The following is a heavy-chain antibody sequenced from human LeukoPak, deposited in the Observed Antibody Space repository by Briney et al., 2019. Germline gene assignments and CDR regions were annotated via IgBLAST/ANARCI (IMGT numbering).Heavy chain of an antibody. CDR2: INHSGDT. CDR3: ARGPDGSGWNV. D-gene: IGHD3-10*01. V-gene: IGHV4-34*01. J-gene: IGHJ6*02. CDR1: GGSFSGYY. Sequence: SETLSLTCAAYGGSFSGYYWSWIRQAPGKGLEWIGEINHSGDTNYNPSLKSRVTISVDTSKNQFSLKLSSVTAADTAVYYCARGPDGSGWNVWGQGTTVTVSS.